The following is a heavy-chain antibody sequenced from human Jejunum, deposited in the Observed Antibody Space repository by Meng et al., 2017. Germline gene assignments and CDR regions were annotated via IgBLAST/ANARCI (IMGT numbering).Heavy chain of an antibody. Sequence: VYPRESGPGLVRPSETLSLTCTVSGGSVSSGSYYWSWIRQPPGKGLEWIGYIYYGGTTNYNPSLKSRVTISADTSKNQFSLKLSSVTAADTAGYYCARGSRGYSYGWGQGTLVTVSS. V-gene: IGHV4-61*01. CDR1: GGSVSSGSYY. CDR2: IYYGGTT. D-gene: IGHD5-18*01. J-gene: IGHJ4*02. CDR3: ARGSRGYSYG.